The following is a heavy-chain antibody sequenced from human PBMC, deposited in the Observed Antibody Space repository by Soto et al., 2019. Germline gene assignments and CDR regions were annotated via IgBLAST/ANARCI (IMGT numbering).Heavy chain of an antibody. CDR1: GGSFSGYY. CDR2: INHSGST. CDR3: ARDGFNYGSFDY. V-gene: IGHV4-34*01. J-gene: IGHJ4*02. D-gene: IGHD5-18*01. Sequence: QVQLQQWGAGLLKPSETLSLTCAVYGGSFSGYYWSWIRQSPGKGLEWIGEINHSGSTNYNPSLKSRVTISVDTSKNQFSLKLSSVTAADTAVYYCARDGFNYGSFDYWGQGTLVTVSS.